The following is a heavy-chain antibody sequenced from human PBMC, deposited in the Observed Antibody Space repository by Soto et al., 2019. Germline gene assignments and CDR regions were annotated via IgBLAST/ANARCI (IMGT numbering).Heavy chain of an antibody. D-gene: IGHD5-12*01. V-gene: IGHV3-21*01. CDR3: ARTSLRFRGPYYFDY. CDR2: ISSSSSYI. Sequence: PGGSLRLSCAASGFTFSSYSMNWVRQAPGKGLEWVSSISSSSSYIYYADSVKGRFTISRDNVKNSLYLQMNSLRAEDTAVYYCARTSLRFRGPYYFDYWGQGTLVTVSS. CDR1: GFTFSSYS. J-gene: IGHJ4*02.